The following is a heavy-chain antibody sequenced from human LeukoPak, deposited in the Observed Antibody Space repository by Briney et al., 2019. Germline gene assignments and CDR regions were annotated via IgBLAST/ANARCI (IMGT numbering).Heavy chain of an antibody. V-gene: IGHV6-1*01. CDR2: TYYRSTWYN. Sequence: SQTLSLTCAISGDSVSSNSVTWNWIRQSPSRGLEWLGRTYYRSTWYNDYAVSVRGRITVNPDTSKNQFSLHLNSVTPENTAVYCCARRLTQYDCFDPWGQGILVTVSS. CDR1: GDSVSSNSVT. D-gene: IGHD2-2*01. CDR3: ARRLTQYDCFDP. J-gene: IGHJ5*02.